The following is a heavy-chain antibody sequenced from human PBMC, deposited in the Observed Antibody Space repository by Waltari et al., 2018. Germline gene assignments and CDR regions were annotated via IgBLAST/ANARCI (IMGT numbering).Heavy chain of an antibody. CDR1: GFTFSSYA. CDR2: ISYDGSNK. Sequence: QVQLVESGGGVVQPGRSLRLSCAASGFTFSSYAMHWVRQAPGKGLEWVAVISYDGSNKYYADSVKGRFTISRDNSKNTLYLQMNSLRAEDTAVYYCARFVAGWGQGTLVTVSS. V-gene: IGHV3-30-3*01. CDR3: ARFVAG. J-gene: IGHJ4*02. D-gene: IGHD2-15*01.